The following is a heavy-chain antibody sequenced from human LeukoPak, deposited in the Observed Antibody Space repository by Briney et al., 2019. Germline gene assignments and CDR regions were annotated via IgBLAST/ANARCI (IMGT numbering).Heavy chain of an antibody. CDR2: IYSGGST. CDR3: ARGEDYGDYFDY. J-gene: IGHJ4*02. D-gene: IGHD4-17*01. CDR1: GFTVRSNY. V-gene: IGHV3-53*01. Sequence: GGSLRLSCEASGFTVRSNYMNWVRQAPGKGLEWVSVIYSGGSTYYADSVRGRFTISRDNSKNTLSLQMNSLRVEDTAVYYCARGEDYGDYFDYWGQGTLVTVSS.